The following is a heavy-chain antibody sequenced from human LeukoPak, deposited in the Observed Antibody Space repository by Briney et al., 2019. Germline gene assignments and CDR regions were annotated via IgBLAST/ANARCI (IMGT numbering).Heavy chain of an antibody. CDR3: ATPNSNHKIYYYGMDV. CDR1: GYTLTELS. CDR2: FDPEYGET. J-gene: IGHJ6*02. D-gene: IGHD2/OR15-2a*01. V-gene: IGHV1-24*01. Sequence: ASVKFSCKVSGYTLTELSMHWVRQAPGKGLEWMGGFDPEYGETIYAQKFQGRVTMTEDTSTDTAYMELSSLRSEDTAVYYCATPNSNHKIYYYGMDVWGQGTTVTVSS.